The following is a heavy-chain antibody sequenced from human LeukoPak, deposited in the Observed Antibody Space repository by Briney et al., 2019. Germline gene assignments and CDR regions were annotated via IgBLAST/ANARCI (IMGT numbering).Heavy chain of an antibody. V-gene: IGHV3-15*01. J-gene: IGHJ5*02. CDR1: GLTFTNAW. CDR3: TTDLRSNSWSRRLLNWFDP. D-gene: IGHD6-13*01. Sequence: GGSLRLSRAASGLTFTNAWMSWVRQAPGKGLEWVGRIKSKTDGGTTDYAAPVKGRFTISRDDSKNTLYLQMNSLKTEDTAVYYCTTDLRSNSWSRRLLNWFDPWGQGTLVTVSS. CDR2: IKSKTDGGTT.